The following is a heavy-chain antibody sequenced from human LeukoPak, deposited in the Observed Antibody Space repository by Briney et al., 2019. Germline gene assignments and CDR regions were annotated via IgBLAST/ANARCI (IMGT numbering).Heavy chain of an antibody. J-gene: IGHJ4*02. CDR3: ATFTNSGWYRHFDY. CDR1: GYTLTELS. V-gene: IGHV1-24*01. D-gene: IGHD6-19*01. Sequence: ASVKVSCKVSGYTLTELSMHWVRQAPGEGLEWKGGFDPEDGETIYAQKCQGRVTMTEDTSTDTAYMELSSLRSEDTAVYYCATFTNSGWYRHFDYWGQGTLVTVSS. CDR2: FDPEDGET.